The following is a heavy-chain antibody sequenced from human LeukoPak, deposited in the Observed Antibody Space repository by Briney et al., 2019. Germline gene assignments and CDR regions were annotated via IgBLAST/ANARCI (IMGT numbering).Heavy chain of an antibody. Sequence: GGSLRLSCAASGFTVTSSYMNWVRQAPGKGLEWVSIVYSDGTTYYADSVKGRFTISRDNSKNTLYLQMNRLRAEDTAVYYCARDKGRVLWFGEFPEGYWGQGTLVTVSS. J-gene: IGHJ4*02. CDR2: VYSDGTT. D-gene: IGHD3-10*01. V-gene: IGHV3-66*01. CDR1: GFTVTSSY. CDR3: ARDKGRVLWFGEFPEGY.